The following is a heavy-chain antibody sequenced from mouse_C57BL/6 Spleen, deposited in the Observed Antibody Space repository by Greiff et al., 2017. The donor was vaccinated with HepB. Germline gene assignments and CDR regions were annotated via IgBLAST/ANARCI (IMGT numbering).Heavy chain of an antibody. CDR2: INPNNGGT. D-gene: IGHD2-3*01. V-gene: IGHV1-22*01. Sequence: EVQLQQSGPELVKPGASVKRSCKASGYTFTDYNMHWVKQSHGKSLEGIGYINPNNGGTSYNQKFKGKATLTVNKSSSTAYMELRSLTSEDSAVYYCARGGYYRWYFDVWGTGTTVTVSS. CDR3: ARGGYYRWYFDV. J-gene: IGHJ1*03. CDR1: GYTFTDYN.